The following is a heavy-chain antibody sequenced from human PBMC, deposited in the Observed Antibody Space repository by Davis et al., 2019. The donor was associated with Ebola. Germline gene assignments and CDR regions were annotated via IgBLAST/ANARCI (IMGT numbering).Heavy chain of an antibody. D-gene: IGHD6-13*01. CDR1: GGSFSGYY. V-gene: IGHV4-34*01. Sequence: PSETLSLTCAVYGGSFSGYYWSWIRQPPGKGLEWIGEINHSGSTNYNPSLKSRVTISVDTSKNQFSLKLSSVTAADTAVYYCARGLYSSSWYYYYWGQGTLVTVSS. CDR3: ARGLYSSSWYYYY. J-gene: IGHJ4*02. CDR2: INHSGST.